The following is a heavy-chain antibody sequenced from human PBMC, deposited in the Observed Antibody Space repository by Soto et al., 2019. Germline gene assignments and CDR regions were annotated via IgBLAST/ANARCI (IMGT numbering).Heavy chain of an antibody. CDR2: IYYSGST. CDR3: ASTYDFWSGYYPQKDFDY. CDR1: GGSISSSRYY. V-gene: IGHV4-39*01. J-gene: IGHJ4*02. D-gene: IGHD3-3*01. Sequence: SETLSLTCTVSGGSISSSRYYWGWIRQPPGKGLEWIGSIYYSGSTYYNPSLKSRVTISVDTSKNQLSLKLSSVTAADTAVYYCASTYDFWSGYYPQKDFDYWGQGTLVTVSS.